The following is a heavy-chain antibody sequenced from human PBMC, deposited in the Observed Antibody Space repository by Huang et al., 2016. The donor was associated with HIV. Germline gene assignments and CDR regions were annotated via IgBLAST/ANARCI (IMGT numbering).Heavy chain of an antibody. Sequence: QVQLVESGGGVVQPGRSLRLSCAASGFTFSGYDMQWVRQAPGKGLGWVAVISIDGHNKYYADSVKGRFIISSDNSKDSLFLQMNSLRVEDTGLYFCARRFDYADHWGRGTLVTVSS. V-gene: IGHV3-30-3*01. CDR1: GFTFSGYD. J-gene: IGHJ4*02. CDR2: ISIDGHNK. CDR3: ARRFDYADH.